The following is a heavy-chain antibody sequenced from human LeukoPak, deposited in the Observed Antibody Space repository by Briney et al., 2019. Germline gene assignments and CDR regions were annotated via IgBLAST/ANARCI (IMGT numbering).Heavy chain of an antibody. Sequence: GGSLRLSCAASGFTSRSYAMTWVRQAPGKGLEWVPSLTGSGANTYYADSVKGRFTISRGNSKSILYLQMNSLRAEDTAVYYCAKGRGLFPSSNDYWGQGTLVTVSS. D-gene: IGHD3-10*01. CDR3: AKGRGLFPSSNDY. J-gene: IGHJ4*02. CDR1: GFTSRSYA. CDR2: LTGSGANT. V-gene: IGHV3-23*01.